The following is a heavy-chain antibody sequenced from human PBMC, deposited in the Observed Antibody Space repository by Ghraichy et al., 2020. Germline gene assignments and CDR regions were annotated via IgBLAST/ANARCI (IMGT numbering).Heavy chain of an antibody. CDR1: GYTFTSYD. V-gene: IGHV1-8*01. CDR2: MNPNSGNT. CDR3: ARGVGRSGYYTDTTYYYGMDV. D-gene: IGHD3-3*01. Sequence: ASVKVSYKASGYTFTSYDINWVRQATGQGLEWMGWMNPNSGNTGYAQKFQGRVTMTRNTSISTAYMELSSLRSEDTAVYYCARGVGRSGYYTDTTYYYGMDVWGQGTTVTVSS. J-gene: IGHJ6*02.